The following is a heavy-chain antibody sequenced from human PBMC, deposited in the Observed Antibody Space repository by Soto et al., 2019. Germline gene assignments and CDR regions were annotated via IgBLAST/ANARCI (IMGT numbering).Heavy chain of an antibody. CDR1: GFTFSGSA. D-gene: IGHD4-17*01. CDR3: TSGYGDYVRDY. J-gene: IGHJ4*02. Sequence: EVQLVESGGGLGQPGESLKLSCAVSGFTFSGSAMHWVRQASGKGLEWVGRIRSKANNYATAYAASVKGRFTISRDESQNTAYLQMNSLKSAGTAVYYCTSGYGDYVRDYWGQGTLVTVSS. V-gene: IGHV3-73*01. CDR2: IRSKANNYAT.